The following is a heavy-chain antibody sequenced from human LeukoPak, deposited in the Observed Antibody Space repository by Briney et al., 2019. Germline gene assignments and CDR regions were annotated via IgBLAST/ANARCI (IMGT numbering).Heavy chain of an antibody. J-gene: IGHJ4*02. Sequence: GGSLRLSCAASGFTFSDYYMSWIRQAPGKGLEWVAFIRYDGSYKYYADSVRGRFTISRDNSKNTLYLQMNSLRAEDTAVYYCAKDGYSSDWYRYYFEYWGQGTLVTVSS. CDR2: IRYDGSYK. CDR1: GFTFSDYY. V-gene: IGHV3-30*02. D-gene: IGHD6-19*01. CDR3: AKDGYSSDWYRYYFEY.